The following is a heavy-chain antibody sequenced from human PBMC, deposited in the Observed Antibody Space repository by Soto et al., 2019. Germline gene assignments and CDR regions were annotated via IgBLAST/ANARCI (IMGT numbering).Heavy chain of an antibody. D-gene: IGHD4-17*01. V-gene: IGHV4-30-4*01. J-gene: IGHJ4*02. Sequence: QVQLQESGPGLLKPSQTLSLTCTVSGGSISSGDYYWSWIRQSPAKGLEWIAYIYNSGNTFYNPSLMGRATIPGDPSNNHFSLTLASVTAADTAIYYCARTRDYGEPLFDYWGQGTLVTVSS. CDR2: IYNSGNT. CDR1: GGSISSGDYY. CDR3: ARTRDYGEPLFDY.